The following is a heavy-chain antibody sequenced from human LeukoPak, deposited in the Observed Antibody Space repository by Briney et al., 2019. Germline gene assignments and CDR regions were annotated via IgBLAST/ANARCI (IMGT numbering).Heavy chain of an antibody. CDR1: GFSFSSYG. CDR3: ARILDSAWGELGY. V-gene: IGHV3-30*02. D-gene: IGHD6-19*01. Sequence: GGTLSLDWAGSGFSFSSYGMHWDRQAQGKGLEWMAFIRSDGSNKYHADSVKGRFTISKDNSKNTLYQQMNSLRAEDTAVYYCARILDSAWGELGYWGQGTLVTVSS. CDR2: IRSDGSNK. J-gene: IGHJ4*02.